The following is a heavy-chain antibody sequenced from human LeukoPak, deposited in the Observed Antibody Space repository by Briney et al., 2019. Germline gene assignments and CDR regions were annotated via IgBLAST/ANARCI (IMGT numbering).Heavy chain of an antibody. J-gene: IGHJ4*02. CDR3: ARDYQNY. D-gene: IGHD3-16*02. Sequence: GGSLRLSCAASGFSFSNYWMSWVRQAPGKGLEWVANIKEDGSDKNYVDSVKGRFTISRDNAKNSPYLQMNSLRGEDTAVYYCARDYQNYWGQGTLVTVSS. CDR2: IKEDGSDK. V-gene: IGHV3-7*01. CDR1: GFSFSNYW.